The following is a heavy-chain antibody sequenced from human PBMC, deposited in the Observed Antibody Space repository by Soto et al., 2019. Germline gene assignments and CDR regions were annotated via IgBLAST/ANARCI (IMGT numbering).Heavy chain of an antibody. CDR3: ARDGQQLVSYGLEA. CDR2: IWADGSNV. V-gene: IGHV3-33*01. D-gene: IGHD6-13*01. Sequence: QVQLVESGGGVVQAGRSLRLSCAASGFTFSSHGIHWVRQAPGKGLEWVAFIWADGSNVEYADSVKGRFTISRDSSKTTVDLQMNSLRAEDTAVYTCARDGQQLVSYGLEAWGQGTTVTVSS. CDR1: GFTFSSHG. J-gene: IGHJ6*02.